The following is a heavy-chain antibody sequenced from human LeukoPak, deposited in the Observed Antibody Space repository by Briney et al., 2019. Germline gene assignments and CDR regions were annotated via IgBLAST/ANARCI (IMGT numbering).Heavy chain of an antibody. CDR1: GFTFSSYE. CDR2: ISSSSSTI. D-gene: IGHD1-26*01. CDR3: AKDGVRGALDAFDI. V-gene: IGHV3-48*03. Sequence: PGGSLRLSCAASGFTFSSYEMNWVRQAPGKGLEWVSYISSSSSTIYYADSVKGRFTISRDNSKNTLSLQMNSLRAEDTAVYYCAKDGVRGALDAFDIWGQGTMVTVSS. J-gene: IGHJ3*02.